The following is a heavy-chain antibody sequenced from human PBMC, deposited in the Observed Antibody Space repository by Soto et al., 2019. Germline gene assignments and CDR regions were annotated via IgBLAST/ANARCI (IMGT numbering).Heavy chain of an antibody. V-gene: IGHV4-59*01. CDR1: GGSISSYY. CDR3: ARVGYSYGLNFDY. D-gene: IGHD5-18*01. CDR2: IYYSGST. Sequence: ASETLSLTCTVSGGSISSYYWSWIRQPPGKGLEWIGYIYYSGSTNYNPSLKSRVTISVDTSKNQFSLKLSSVTAADTAVYYCARVGYSYGLNFDYWGQGTLVTVSS. J-gene: IGHJ4*02.